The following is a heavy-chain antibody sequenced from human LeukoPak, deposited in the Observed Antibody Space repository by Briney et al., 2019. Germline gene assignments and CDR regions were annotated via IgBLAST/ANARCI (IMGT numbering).Heavy chain of an antibody. CDR3: AREQDYGDYVGAFDI. CDR2: ISAYNGNT. CDR1: GYTFTSYG. D-gene: IGHD4-17*01. J-gene: IGHJ3*02. V-gene: IGHV1-18*04. Sequence: ASVKVSCKASGYTFTSYGISWVRQAPGQGLEWMGWISAYNGNTNYAQKLQGRVTMTTDTSTSTAYMELRSLRSDDTAVYYCAREQDYGDYVGAFDIWGQGTMVTVSS.